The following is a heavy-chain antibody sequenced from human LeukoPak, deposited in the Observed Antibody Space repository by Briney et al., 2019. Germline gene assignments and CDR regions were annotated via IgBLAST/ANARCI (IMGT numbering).Heavy chain of an antibody. V-gene: IGHV3-30*18. CDR2: ISYDGSNK. CDR1: GFTFSSYG. J-gene: IGHJ3*02. CDR3: AKDIVVVTAINGAFDI. Sequence: GGSLRLSCAASGFTFSSYGMHWVRQAPGKGLECVAVISYDGSNKYYADSVKGRFTISRDNSKNTLYLQMNSLRAEDTAVYYCAKDIVVVTAINGAFDIWGQGTMVTVSS. D-gene: IGHD2-21*02.